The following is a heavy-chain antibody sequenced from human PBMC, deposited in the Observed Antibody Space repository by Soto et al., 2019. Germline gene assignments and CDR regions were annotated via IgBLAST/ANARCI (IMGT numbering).Heavy chain of an antibody. CDR1: GFTFTDYS. CDR3: ASCYGDYEFPCEY. D-gene: IGHD4-17*01. CDR2: MSSTSNIA. V-gene: IGHV3-48*02. J-gene: IGHJ4*02. Sequence: GGSLRLSCAGSGFTFTDYSMNWVRQAPGKGLEWISYMSSTSNIAYYVDSVNGRFTTSRDNDKNSLYLQMNSLRDEDTAVYYCASCYGDYEFPCEYWGQGTLVTVSS.